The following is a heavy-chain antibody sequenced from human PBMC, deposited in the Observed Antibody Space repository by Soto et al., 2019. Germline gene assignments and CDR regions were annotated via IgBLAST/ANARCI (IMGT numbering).Heavy chain of an antibody. J-gene: IGHJ6*03. D-gene: IGHD1-1*01. CDR3: ARSVGWNVYYYYYYMDV. CDR2: IYYSGST. CDR1: GGSISSSSYY. V-gene: IGHV4-39*01. Sequence: SETLSLTCTVSGGSISSSSYYWGWIRQPPGKGLEWIGSIYYSGSTYYNPSLKSRVTISVDTSKNQFSLKLSSVTAADTAVYYCARSVGWNVYYYYYYMDVWGKGTTVTVSS.